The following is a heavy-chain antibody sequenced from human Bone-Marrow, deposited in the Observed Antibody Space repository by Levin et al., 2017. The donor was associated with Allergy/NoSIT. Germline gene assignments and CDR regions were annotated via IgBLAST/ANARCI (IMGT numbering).Heavy chain of an antibody. CDR2: ISYDGSNK. J-gene: IGHJ6*02. Sequence: QAGGSLRLSCAASGFTFSSYAMHWVRQAPGKGLEWVAVISYDGSNKYYADSVKGRFTISRDNSKNTLYLQMNSLRAEDTAVYYCARDGTYRPVDTAMVIPLNFASTRGPRYYYDDYGMDVWGQGTTVTVSS. CDR1: GFTFSSYA. V-gene: IGHV3-30-3*01. D-gene: IGHD5-18*01. CDR3: ARDGTYRPVDTAMVIPLNFASTRGPRYYYDDYGMDV.